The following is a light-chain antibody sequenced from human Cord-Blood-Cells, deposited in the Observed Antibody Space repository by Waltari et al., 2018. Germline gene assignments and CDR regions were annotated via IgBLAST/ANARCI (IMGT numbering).Light chain of an antibody. V-gene: IGLV2-23*01. CDR2: EGS. CDR3: CSYAGSSTYV. J-gene: IGLJ1*01. Sequence: QSALTQTASVSGSPGQSTTISCTGTSNDVGSYNLVAWYQQHPGKAPKLMIYEGSKRPSGVSNRFSGSKSGNTASLTISGLQAEDEADYYCCSYAGSSTYVFGTGTKVTVL. CDR1: SNDVGSYNL.